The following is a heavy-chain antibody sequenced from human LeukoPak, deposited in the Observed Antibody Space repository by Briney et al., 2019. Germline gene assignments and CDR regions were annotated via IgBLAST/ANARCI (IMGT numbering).Heavy chain of an antibody. Sequence: GESLRISCKGSGHTFTSYWITWVRQMPGKGLEWMGRIDPSGSYTNYSPSFQGHVTISADKSISTAYLQWSSLKASDTAMYYCARDYGDYVFDYWGQGSLVTVSS. CDR2: IDPSGSYT. V-gene: IGHV5-10-1*01. D-gene: IGHD4-17*01. CDR1: GHTFTSYW. CDR3: ARDYGDYVFDY. J-gene: IGHJ4*02.